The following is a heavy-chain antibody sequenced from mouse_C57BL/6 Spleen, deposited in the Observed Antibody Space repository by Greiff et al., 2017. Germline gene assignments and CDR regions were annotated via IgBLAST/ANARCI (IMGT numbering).Heavy chain of an antibody. CDR3: ARRGNWDDYAMDY. Sequence: QVQLQQSGAELVRPGASVKLSCKASGYTFTDYYINWVKQRPGQGLEWIARIYPGSGNTYYNEKFKGKATLTAEKSSSTAYMQLSSLTSEDSAVYFCARRGNWDDYAMDYWGQGTSVTVSS. CDR2: IYPGSGNT. J-gene: IGHJ4*01. V-gene: IGHV1-76*01. D-gene: IGHD4-1*01. CDR1: GYTFTDYY.